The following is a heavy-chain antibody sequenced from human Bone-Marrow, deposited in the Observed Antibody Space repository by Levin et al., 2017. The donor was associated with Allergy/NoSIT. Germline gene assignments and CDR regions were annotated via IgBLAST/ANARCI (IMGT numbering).Heavy chain of an antibody. CDR1: GFTFSSYA. V-gene: IGHV3-23*01. CDR2: ISGSGGST. J-gene: IGHJ4*02. D-gene: IGHD6-13*01. CDR3: AKSSSSWYSSVRGY. Sequence: PSETLSLTCAASGFTFSSYAMSWVRQAPGKGLEWVSAISGSGGSTYYADSVKGRFTISRDNSKNTLYLQMNSLRAEDTAVYYCAKSSSSWYSSVRGYWGQGTLVTVSS.